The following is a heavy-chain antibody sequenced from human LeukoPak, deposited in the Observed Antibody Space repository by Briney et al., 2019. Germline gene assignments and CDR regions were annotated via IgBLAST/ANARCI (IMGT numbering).Heavy chain of an antibody. CDR3: ARTGSYSDFDI. V-gene: IGHV2-70*11. Sequence: ESGPALVKPTQTLTLTCTFSGFSLSTSGMCVSWIRQPPGKALEWLARIDWDDDKYYSTSLKPRLTISKDTSKNQVVLTMTNMDPVDTATYYCARTGSYSDFDIWGQGTMVTVSS. D-gene: IGHD3-10*01. CDR2: IDWDDDK. J-gene: IGHJ3*02. CDR1: GFSLSTSGMC.